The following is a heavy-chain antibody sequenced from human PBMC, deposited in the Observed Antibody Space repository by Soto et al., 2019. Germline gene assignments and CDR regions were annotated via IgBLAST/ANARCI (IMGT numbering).Heavy chain of an antibody. CDR3: ARCDFGGYVPPLDH. CDR1: GYTFSSYG. V-gene: IGHV1-18*01. J-gene: IGHJ4*02. CDR2: ISVYNGHT. D-gene: IGHD5-12*01. Sequence: QVHLMQSGAEVKSPGASVRVSCKASGYTFSSYGVSWVRQAPGQGLEFMGWISVYNGHTNYAQKFQGRVTMTTDTSTSTAYMELRSLRSADTAVYFCARCDFGGYVPPLDHWGQGTLVTVSA.